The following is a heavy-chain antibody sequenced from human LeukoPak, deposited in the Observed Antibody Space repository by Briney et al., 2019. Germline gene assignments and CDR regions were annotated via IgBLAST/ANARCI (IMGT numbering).Heavy chain of an antibody. CDR3: ARDNRVAAAANWFDP. CDR2: IIPILGIA. V-gene: IGHV1-69*04. Sequence: GASVKVSCKASGGTFSSYAISWVRQAPGQGLEWMGRIIPILGIANYAQKFQGRVTITADKSTSTAYMELSSLRSEDTAVYYCARDNRVAAAANWFDPWGQGTLVTVSS. D-gene: IGHD6-13*01. CDR1: GGTFSSYA. J-gene: IGHJ5*02.